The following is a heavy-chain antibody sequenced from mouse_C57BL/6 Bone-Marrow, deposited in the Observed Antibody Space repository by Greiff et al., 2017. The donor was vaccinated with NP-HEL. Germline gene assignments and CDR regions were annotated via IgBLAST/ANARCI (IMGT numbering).Heavy chain of an antibody. CDR1: GFTFSSYA. V-gene: IGHV5-4*03. D-gene: IGHD1-1*01. Sequence: EVMLVESGGGLVKPGGSLKLSCAASGFTFSSYAMSWVRQTPEKRLEWVATISDGGSYIYYPDTVKGRFTISRDNAKNNLYLQMSHLKSEDTAMYYCARLYYDGGPSYAMDYWGQGTSVTVSS. J-gene: IGHJ4*01. CDR3: ARLYYDGGPSYAMDY. CDR2: ISDGGSYI.